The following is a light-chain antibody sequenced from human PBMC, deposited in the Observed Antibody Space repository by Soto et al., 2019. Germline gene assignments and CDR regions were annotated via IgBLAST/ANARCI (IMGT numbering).Light chain of an antibody. CDR3: MQATQFPYT. V-gene: IGKV2-24*01. J-gene: IGKJ2*01. CDR1: QSLVHRDGNTY. CDR2: KIS. Sequence: EIVMTQTPLSSPVTLGQPASISCRSSQSLVHRDGNTYLSCLQQRPGQPPRLLLYKISNRFSGVPDRFSGSGAGTDFTLEISRVEAEDVGVYSCMQATQFPYTFGQGTKLEIK.